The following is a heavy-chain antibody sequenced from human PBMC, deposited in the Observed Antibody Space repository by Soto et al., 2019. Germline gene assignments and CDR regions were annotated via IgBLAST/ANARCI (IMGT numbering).Heavy chain of an antibody. J-gene: IGHJ4*02. CDR2: IYHSGST. V-gene: IGHV4-30-2*01. CDR3: ARGMTTVTTFDY. CDR1: GGPLSSGGYS. Sequence: PSETPSPTRAFSGGPLSSGGYSRGWVRQPPGKGLECIGYIYHSGSTYYNPSLKSRVTISVDRSKNQFSLKLSSVTAADTAVYYCARGMTTVTTFDYWGQGTLVTVSS. D-gene: IGHD4-17*01.